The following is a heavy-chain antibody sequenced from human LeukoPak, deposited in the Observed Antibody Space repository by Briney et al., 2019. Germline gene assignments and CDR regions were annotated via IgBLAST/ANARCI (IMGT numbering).Heavy chain of an antibody. V-gene: IGHV3-74*01. J-gene: IGHJ3*02. CDR1: GFTFSNHW. D-gene: IGHD3-22*01. Sequence: PGGSLRLSCAASGFTFSNHWMHWVRQSPGKGLVWVSSINRDGTTTTYADSVKGRFTISRNNAKNTLYLQMNSLGAEDTAVYYCARSPPRYDSSGYYYEDAFDIWGQGTMVTVSS. CDR3: ARSPPRYDSSGYYYEDAFDI. CDR2: INRDGTTT.